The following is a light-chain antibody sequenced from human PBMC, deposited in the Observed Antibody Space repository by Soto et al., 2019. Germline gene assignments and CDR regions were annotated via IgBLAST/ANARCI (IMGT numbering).Light chain of an antibody. CDR2: SNN. CDR1: DXNMGRKY. Sequence: QSALIQPRSASGTPGQRVSISCSGLDXNMGRKYVSWYQQFPGTAPKLLIYSNNQRPSGVPDRFSGSKSGTSASLAISGLRSEDDADYYCAAWDDSLSVYVFGIGTKV. V-gene: IGLV1-47*02. CDR3: AAWDDSLSVYV. J-gene: IGLJ1*01.